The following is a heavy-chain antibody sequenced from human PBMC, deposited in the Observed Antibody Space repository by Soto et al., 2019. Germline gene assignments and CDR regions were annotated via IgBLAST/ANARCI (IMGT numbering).Heavy chain of an antibody. V-gene: IGHV4-59*01. Sequence: SETLSLTCTVSGGSISSYYWSWIRQPPGKGLEWIGYIYYSGSTNYNPSLKSRVTISVDTSKNQFSLRLSSVTAADTAVYYCARDQSIAVRPGHFDYWGQGTLVTVS. CDR3: ARDQSIAVRPGHFDY. CDR1: GGSISSYY. J-gene: IGHJ4*02. D-gene: IGHD6-6*01. CDR2: IYYSGST.